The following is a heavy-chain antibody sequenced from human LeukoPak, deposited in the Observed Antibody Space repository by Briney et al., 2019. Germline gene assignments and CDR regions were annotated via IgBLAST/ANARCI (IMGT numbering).Heavy chain of an antibody. CDR1: GDSVASNSTA. J-gene: IGHJ4*02. CDR2: TYYRSKWYN. Sequence: SQTLSLTCVISGDSVASNSTACNWIRQSPSRGLEWLGRTYYRSKWYNDYAVSVKSRITINPDTSKNQFSLQLNSVTPEDTAVYYCARETVLLHRVFDYWGQGTLVTVSS. CDR3: ARETVLLHRVFDY. D-gene: IGHD3-16*01. V-gene: IGHV6-1*01.